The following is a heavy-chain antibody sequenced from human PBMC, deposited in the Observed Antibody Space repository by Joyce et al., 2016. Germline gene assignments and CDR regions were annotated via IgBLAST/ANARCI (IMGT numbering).Heavy chain of an antibody. J-gene: IGHJ4*02. D-gene: IGHD2-2*01. CDR3: VKPKSYCSTYSCHSMDFRLDD. Sequence: QVQLVESGGGVVQPGRSLRLSCAASGFSFSTYGMHWVRQAPGKGLEWVAVLSHDGNDKDYADALKGRFTISRDNSRNTVFLQMNSLRPEDTAIYYCVKPKSYCSTYSCHSMDFRLDDWGQGILVTVSS. CDR1: GFSFSTYG. CDR2: LSHDGNDK. V-gene: IGHV3-30*18.